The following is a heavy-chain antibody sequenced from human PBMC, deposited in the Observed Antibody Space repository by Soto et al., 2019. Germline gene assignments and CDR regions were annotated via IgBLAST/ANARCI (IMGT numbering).Heavy chain of an antibody. D-gene: IGHD2-2*01. CDR1: GGSISSYY. CDR3: ARLREIPAAFRNMDV. CDR2: IYYSGST. J-gene: IGHJ6*03. V-gene: IGHV4-59*08. Sequence: SETLSLTCTVSGGSISSYYWSWIRQPPGKGLEWIGYIYYSGSTNYNPSLKSRVTISVDTSKNQFSLKLSSVTAADTAVYYCARLREIPAAFRNMDVWGKGTTVTVSS.